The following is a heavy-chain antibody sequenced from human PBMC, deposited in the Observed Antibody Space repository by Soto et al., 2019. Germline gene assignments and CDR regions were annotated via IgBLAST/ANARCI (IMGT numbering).Heavy chain of an antibody. V-gene: IGHV3-23*01. CDR1: GFTFSSYA. D-gene: IGHD2-2*01. CDR3: AKGEGDIVVVPAATYYYYGMDV. CDR2: ISGSGGST. Sequence: PGGSLRLSCAASGFTFSSYAMSWVRQAPGKGLGWVSAISGSGGSTYYADSVKGRFTISRDNSKNTLYLQMNSLRAEDTAVYYCAKGEGDIVVVPAATYYYYGMDVWGQGTTVTVSS. J-gene: IGHJ6*01.